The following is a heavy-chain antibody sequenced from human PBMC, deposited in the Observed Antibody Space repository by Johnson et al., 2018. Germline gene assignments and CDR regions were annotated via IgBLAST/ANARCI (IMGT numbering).Heavy chain of an antibody. CDR2: IIPVFDTA. V-gene: IGHV1-69*01. CDR3: APPISAGAEYFQH. Sequence: VQLVESGAEVKKXGSSVKVXCKASGGTFSSYFISWVRQAPGQGLEWMGGIIPVFDTAHYPPKVPGRVTFTPDESTSTAYMDLSSLRSEATAMYYCAPPISAGAEYFQHWGQGTLVTVSS. J-gene: IGHJ1*01. D-gene: IGHD3-3*01. CDR1: GGTFSSYF.